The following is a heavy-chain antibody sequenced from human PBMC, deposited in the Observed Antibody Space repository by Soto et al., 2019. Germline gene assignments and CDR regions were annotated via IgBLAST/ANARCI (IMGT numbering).Heavy chain of an antibody. D-gene: IGHD1-1*01. CDR1: GFTFNLFA. CDR2: ASKDAFAT. Sequence: QVQLVESGGGMVQPGTSLRLSCAASGFTFNLFAMHWFRQAPGKGLEWVAVASKDAFATYYAGSVEGRFTISRDNSKNTLYLHMNNLRPDDTGLYYCARGNMDVWGHGTAVVVSS. CDR3: ARGNMDV. J-gene: IGHJ6*02. V-gene: IGHV3-30-3*01.